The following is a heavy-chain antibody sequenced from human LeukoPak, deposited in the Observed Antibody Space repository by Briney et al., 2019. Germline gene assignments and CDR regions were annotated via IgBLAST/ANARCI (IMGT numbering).Heavy chain of an antibody. CDR2: INPSGGST. CDR1: GYTPTSYG. J-gene: IGHJ4*02. CDR3: ASQDEVQDY. Sequence: GASVKVSCKASGYTPTSYGISWVRQAPGQGLEWMGIINPSGGSTSYAQKFQGRVTMTRDTSTSTVYMELSSLRSEDTAVYYCASQDEVQDYWGQGTLVTVSS. V-gene: IGHV1-46*01. D-gene: IGHD4/OR15-4a*01.